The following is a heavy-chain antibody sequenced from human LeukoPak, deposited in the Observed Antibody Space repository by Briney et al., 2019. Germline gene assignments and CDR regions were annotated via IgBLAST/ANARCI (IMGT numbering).Heavy chain of an antibody. D-gene: IGHD6-13*01. J-gene: IGHJ4*02. CDR1: GFTFSSYS. V-gene: IGHV3-21*01. Sequence: GGSLRLSCAASGFTFSSYSMNWVRQAPGKGLEWVSSISSSSSYIYYADSVKGRFTISRDNAKNSLYLQMNSLRAEDTAVYYCARSGAGAAAGKYFDYWGQGTLVTVSS. CDR3: ARSGAGAAAGKYFDY. CDR2: ISSSSSYI.